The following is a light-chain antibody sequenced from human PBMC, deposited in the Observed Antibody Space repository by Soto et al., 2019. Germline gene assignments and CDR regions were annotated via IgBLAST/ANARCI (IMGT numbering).Light chain of an antibody. CDR3: QQSYSTPRT. CDR1: QSILSY. V-gene: IGKV1-39*01. J-gene: IGKJ1*01. Sequence: DIQMTQSPSSLSASVGDRVTITCRASQSILSYLNWYQQKPGRPPKLLIYAASSLQSGVPSRFSGSGSGTDFTLTISSLQPEDFATYYCQQSYSTPRTFGQGTKVAIK. CDR2: AAS.